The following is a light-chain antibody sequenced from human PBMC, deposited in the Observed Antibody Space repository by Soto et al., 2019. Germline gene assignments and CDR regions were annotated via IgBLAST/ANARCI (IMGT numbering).Light chain of an antibody. CDR2: AAS. J-gene: IGKJ5*01. CDR1: QSISRY. V-gene: IGKV1-39*01. CDR3: QQSFSTPSIT. Sequence: DIQMTQSPSSLSPSVGDRVTITCRASQSISRYLNWYQQKPGKAPKLLIYAASSLQSGVPSRFSGSGSGADFTLTISSLQPEDFATYYCQQSFSTPSITFGQGTRLDIK.